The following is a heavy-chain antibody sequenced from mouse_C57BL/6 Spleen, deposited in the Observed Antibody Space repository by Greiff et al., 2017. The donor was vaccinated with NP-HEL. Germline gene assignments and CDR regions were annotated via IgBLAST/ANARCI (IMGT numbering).Heavy chain of an antibody. D-gene: IGHD1-1*01. J-gene: IGHJ3*01. CDR3: AIYYGSSYGFAY. CDR2: IWGGGST. CDR1: GFSLTRYG. Sequence: VKLMESGPGLVAPSQSLSITCTVSGFSLTRYGVDWVRQPPGKGLEWLGVIWGGGSTNYNSALMARLSISKDNSKSQVVVKMNSLQTDDTAMYYCAIYYGSSYGFAYWGQGTLVTVSA. V-gene: IGHV2-9*01.